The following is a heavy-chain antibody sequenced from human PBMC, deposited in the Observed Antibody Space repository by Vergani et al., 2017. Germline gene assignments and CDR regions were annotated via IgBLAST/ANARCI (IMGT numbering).Heavy chain of an antibody. D-gene: IGHD3-10*01. CDR1: GYTFTSYG. J-gene: IGHJ4*02. CDR3: ARDRSRYYGSGSYFPFDY. V-gene: IGHV1-18*01. Sequence: QVQLVQSGAEVTKPGASVKVSCKASGYTFTSYGISWVRQAPGQGLEWMGWISAYNGNTNYAQKLQGRVTMTTDTSTSTAYMELRSLRSDDTAVYYCARDRSRYYGSGSYFPFDYWGQGTLVTVSS. CDR2: ISAYNGNT.